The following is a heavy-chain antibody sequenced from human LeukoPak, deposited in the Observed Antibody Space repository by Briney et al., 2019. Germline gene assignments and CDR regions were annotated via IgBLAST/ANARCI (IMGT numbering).Heavy chain of an antibody. CDR3: ARDIYDILTGYYKPFDY. CDR2: MNPNSGNT. J-gene: IGHJ4*02. Sequence: ASVKVSCKASGYTFTSYDINWVRQATGQGLEWMGWMNPNSGNTGYAQKFQGRVTMTRNTSISTAYMELSSLRSEDTAVYYCARDIYDILTGYYKPFDYWGQGTLVTVSS. V-gene: IGHV1-8*01. D-gene: IGHD3-9*01. CDR1: GYTFTSYD.